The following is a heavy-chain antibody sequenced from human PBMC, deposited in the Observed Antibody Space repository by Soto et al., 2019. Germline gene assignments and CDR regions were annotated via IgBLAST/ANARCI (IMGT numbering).Heavy chain of an antibody. J-gene: IGHJ4*02. Sequence: SETLSLTCTVSGGSISSRSYYWGWIRQPPGKGLEWIGSIYYSGSTYYNPSLKSRVTISVDTSKNQFSLKLSSVTAADTAVYYCARHRTLDYYFDYWGQGTLVTVS. CDR3: ARHRTLDYYFDY. CDR2: IYYSGST. D-gene: IGHD1-1*01. CDR1: GGSISSRSYY. V-gene: IGHV4-39*01.